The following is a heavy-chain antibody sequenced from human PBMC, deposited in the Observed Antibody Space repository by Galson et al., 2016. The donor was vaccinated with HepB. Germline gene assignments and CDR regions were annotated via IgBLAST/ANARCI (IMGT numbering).Heavy chain of an antibody. J-gene: IGHJ3*01. CDR1: GFTLSGSG. CDR3: ARELVRSAFDL. CDR2: ISSALRPL. V-gene: IGHV3-48*02. D-gene: IGHD6-6*01. Sequence: SLRLSCAASGFTLSGSGLNWVRQAPGRGRQWISNISSALRPLYYADSVKGRFAISRDNAKNSVVLEMNSLREEDTGVYYCARELVRSAFDLWGQGTMVTVSS.